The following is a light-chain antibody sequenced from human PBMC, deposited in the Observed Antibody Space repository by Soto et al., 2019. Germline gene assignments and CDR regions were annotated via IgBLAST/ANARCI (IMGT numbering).Light chain of an antibody. V-gene: IGKV1-5*03. J-gene: IGKJ1*01. Sequence: DIQMTQSPSTLSASVGDRATITCRASQSIITSLAWYQQKPGRAPKLLIYKASSLQSGVPSRFSGSGSGTEFTLTISSLQPDDFATYYCQQYNSYSRTFGQGTKVDIK. CDR2: KAS. CDR3: QQYNSYSRT. CDR1: QSIITS.